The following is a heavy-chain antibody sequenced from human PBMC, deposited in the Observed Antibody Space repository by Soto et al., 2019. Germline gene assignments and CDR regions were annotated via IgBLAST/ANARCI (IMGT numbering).Heavy chain of an antibody. J-gene: IGHJ3*02. D-gene: IGHD3-22*01. V-gene: IGHV4-59*04. CDR3: ATSYDSTGRDAFDS. CDR1: GGSISSYY. Sequence: SETLSLTCTVSGGSISSYYWSWIRQPPGKGLEWIGSISYSGSTNYNPSLKSRVTISIDTPKNQFSLKLSSVTAADTALYYCATSYDSTGRDAFDSWGQGTMVTVSS. CDR2: ISYSGST.